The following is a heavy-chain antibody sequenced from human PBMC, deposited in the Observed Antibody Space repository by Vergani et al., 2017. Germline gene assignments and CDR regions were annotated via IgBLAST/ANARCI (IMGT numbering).Heavy chain of an antibody. D-gene: IGHD3-10*01. V-gene: IGHV3-11*01. CDR2: ISSSGSTI. CDR1: GFTFSDYY. Sequence: QVQLVESGGGLVKPGGSLRLSCAASGFTFSDYYMSWIRQAPGKGLEWVSYISSSGSTIYYTDSVKGRFTISRDNATNSLYLQMNSLRAEDTAVYYCARDAPVLGMVRGVSWFDPWGQGTLVTVSS. CDR3: ARDAPVLGMVRGVSWFDP. J-gene: IGHJ5*02.